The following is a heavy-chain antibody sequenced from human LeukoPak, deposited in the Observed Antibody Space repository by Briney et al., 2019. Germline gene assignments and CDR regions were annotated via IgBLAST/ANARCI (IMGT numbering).Heavy chain of an antibody. CDR3: AKMMGYYYDSSGLGFDY. V-gene: IGHV3-23*01. Sequence: PGGSLRLSCAASGFTFSSYAMSWVRQAPGKGLEWVSVMSGSGGSTDYADSAKGRFTISRGNSKNTLYLQMKSLRAEDTAVYYCAKMMGYYYDSSGLGFDYWGQGTLVTVSS. D-gene: IGHD3-22*01. CDR2: MSGSGGST. J-gene: IGHJ4*02. CDR1: GFTFSSYA.